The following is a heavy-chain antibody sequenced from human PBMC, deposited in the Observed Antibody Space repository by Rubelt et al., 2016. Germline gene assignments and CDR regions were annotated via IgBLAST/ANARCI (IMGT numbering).Heavy chain of an antibody. J-gene: IGHJ4*02. V-gene: IGHV4-59*01. D-gene: IGHD3-16*01. CDR2: YTGSV. CDR3: GRDHWGSIDY. CDR1: AGSISSYY. Sequence: QVQLQESGPGLVKTSETLSLTCTVSAGSISSYYWSWIRQSPGEGLEWIGYTGSVNLNPSLKSRLIMSVDTSQSQVSLRLTSVTAADTAVYYCGRDHWGSIDYWGPGTLVTVSS.